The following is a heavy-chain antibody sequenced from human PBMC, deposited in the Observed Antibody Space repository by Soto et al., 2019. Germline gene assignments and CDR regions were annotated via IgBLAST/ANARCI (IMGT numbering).Heavy chain of an antibody. CDR1: GGSFSGYY. Sequence: PSETLSLTCAVYGGSFSGYYWSWIRQPPGKGLEWIGEINHSGSTNYNPSLKSRVTISVDTSKNQFSLKLSSVTAADTAVYYCARGPPPNWFDPWGQGTLVTVSS. J-gene: IGHJ5*02. V-gene: IGHV4-34*01. CDR3: ARGPPPNWFDP. CDR2: INHSGST.